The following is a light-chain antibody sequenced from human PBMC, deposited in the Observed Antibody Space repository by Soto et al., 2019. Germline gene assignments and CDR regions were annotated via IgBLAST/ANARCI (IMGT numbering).Light chain of an antibody. V-gene: IGKV1-5*03. J-gene: IGKJ5*01. CDR1: QSISSW. CDR2: KAS. CDR3: QQCNRYPIT. Sequence: DIQMTQYTSALSASVGDRVTITCRASQSISSWLAWYQQKPGKAPKLLIYKASSLESGVPSRFSGSGSGTEFTLTISSLQPDDSATYYCQQCNRYPITFGQGTRLEIK.